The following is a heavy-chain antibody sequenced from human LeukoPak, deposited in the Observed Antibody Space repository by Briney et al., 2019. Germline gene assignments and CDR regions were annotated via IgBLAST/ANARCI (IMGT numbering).Heavy chain of an antibody. CDR3: VGERGRPMGLDY. CDR1: GLTFSSYA. CDR2: ISYDGSNR. V-gene: IGHV3-30*01. D-gene: IGHD1-26*01. Sequence: GGSLRLSCAASGLTFSSYAIHWVRQAPGKGLEWVAVISYDGSNRYYADSVKGRFTISRDNSKNTLYLQMNSLRAEDTAVYYCVGERGRPMGLDYWGQGTQVTVSS. J-gene: IGHJ4*02.